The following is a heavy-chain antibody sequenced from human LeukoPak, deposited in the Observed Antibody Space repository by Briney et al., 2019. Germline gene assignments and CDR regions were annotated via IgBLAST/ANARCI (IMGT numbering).Heavy chain of an antibody. CDR3: TRQQLDAFDI. J-gene: IGHJ3*02. Sequence: PGGSLRLSCAASGFTFSTYWMHWVRQAPGTWLVWVSRINSDGSSTTYADSVKGRFTISRDNAKNTLSLQMNSLRAEDTAVYYCTRQQLDAFDIWGPGTMVTVSS. D-gene: IGHD6-13*01. V-gene: IGHV3-74*01. CDR1: GFTFSTYW. CDR2: INSDGSST.